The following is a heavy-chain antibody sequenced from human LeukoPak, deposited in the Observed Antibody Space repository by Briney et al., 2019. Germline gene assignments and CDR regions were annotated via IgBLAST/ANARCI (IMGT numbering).Heavy chain of an antibody. Sequence: SETLSLTCTVSGASFNSDDQYWNWIRQSPGKGLEWIGSIHPRGMLYNNPSLESRVTMSRDTSKNQFSLNLDSVTAADTAVYFCSRGLDSRKLGYWGQGTLVTVSS. V-gene: IGHV4-31*03. CDR1: GASFNSDDQY. CDR2: IHPRGML. CDR3: SRGLDSRKLGY. D-gene: IGHD3-22*01. J-gene: IGHJ4*02.